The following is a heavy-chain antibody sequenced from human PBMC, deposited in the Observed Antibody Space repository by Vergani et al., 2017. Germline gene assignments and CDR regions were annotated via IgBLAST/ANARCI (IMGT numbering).Heavy chain of an antibody. CDR1: GYTFSNYY. Sequence: HVQVVQSGAEVKKSGASVKVSCKTSGYTFSNYYMHWVRQAPGQGLEWMGIINPSGGHTNYAQKFQGRVTMTRDTSTSTVYMELSSLRSEDTAIYYCARGDYGILTGYRYWVQGTLVTVSA. J-gene: IGHJ4*02. CDR2: INPSGGHT. V-gene: IGHV1-46*03. CDR3: ARGDYGILTGYRY. D-gene: IGHD3-9*01.